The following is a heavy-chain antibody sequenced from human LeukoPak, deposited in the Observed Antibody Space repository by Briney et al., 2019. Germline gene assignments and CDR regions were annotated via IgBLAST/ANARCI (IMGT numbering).Heavy chain of an antibody. J-gene: IGHJ4*02. CDR2: ISYDGSNK. V-gene: IGHV3-30*18. Sequence: GGSLRLSCAASGFTFSSYWMSWVRQAPGKGLEWVTVISYDGSNKYYADSVKGRFTISRDNSKNTLYLQMNSLRAEDTAVYYCAKARSGSYPQPFDYWGQGTLVTVSS. CDR3: AKARSGSYPQPFDY. D-gene: IGHD1-26*01. CDR1: GFTFSSYW.